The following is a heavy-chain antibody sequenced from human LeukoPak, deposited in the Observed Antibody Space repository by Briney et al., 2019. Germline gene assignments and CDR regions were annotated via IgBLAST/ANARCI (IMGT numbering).Heavy chain of an antibody. CDR2: INQDGSEK. CDR1: GVTFSGYW. Sequence: GGALRLSCAASGVTFSGYWRSWVREAPGKGREWVADINQDGSEKYYVDSVKGQFTISRDNAKNSLYLQMDTLRAEDTAVYYCARDRRCSGSDCTPGDDFDYWGQGSLVTVSS. J-gene: IGHJ4*02. D-gene: IGHD5-12*01. CDR3: ARDRRCSGSDCTPGDDFDY. V-gene: IGHV3-7*01.